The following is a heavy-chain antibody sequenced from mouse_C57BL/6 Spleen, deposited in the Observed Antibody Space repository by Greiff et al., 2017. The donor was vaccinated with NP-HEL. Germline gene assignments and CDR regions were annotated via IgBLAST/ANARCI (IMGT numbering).Heavy chain of an antibody. D-gene: IGHD2-1*01. V-gene: IGHV7-3*01. J-gene: IGHJ3*01. CDR1: GFTFTDYY. CDR3: ARGTPYGNYPGWFGY. Sequence: EVHLVESGGGLVQPGGSLSLSCAASGFTFTDYYMRWVRQPPGKALEWLGFISPTANGYTTEYSASVKGRFTISRDNSQSILYLQMNALRAADSATYYWARGTPYGNYPGWFGYWGQGTLVTVSA. CDR2: ISPTANGYTT.